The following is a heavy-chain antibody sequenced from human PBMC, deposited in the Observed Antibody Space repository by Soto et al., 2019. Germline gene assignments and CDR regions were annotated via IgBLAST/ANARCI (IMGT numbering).Heavy chain of an antibody. CDR2: ISSSGSTI. Sequence: QVQLVESGGGLVKPGGSLRLSCAASGFTFSDYYMSWIRQAPGKGLEWVSYISSSGSTIYYADSVKGRFTISRDNAKNSLYLQMNSLRAEDTAVYYCARDLAYCGGDCYTTALYYYYYGMDVWGQGTTVTVSS. CDR3: ARDLAYCGGDCYTTALYYYYYGMDV. D-gene: IGHD2-21*02. CDR1: GFTFSDYY. J-gene: IGHJ6*02. V-gene: IGHV3-11*01.